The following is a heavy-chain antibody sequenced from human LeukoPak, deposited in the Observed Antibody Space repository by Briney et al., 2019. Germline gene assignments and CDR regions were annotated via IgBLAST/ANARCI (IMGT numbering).Heavy chain of an antibody. V-gene: IGHV3-15*01. CDR3: ATGWGGFDY. J-gene: IGHJ4*02. CDR1: GFTFSDAW. CDR2: IKSKTDGGTT. D-gene: IGHD3-10*01. Sequence: GGSLRLSCAASGFTFSDAWMSWVRQAPGKGLEWVGLIKSKTDGGTTDYAAPVKGRFTISRDDSKNMLYLQMNSLKTEDTAVYFCATGWGGFDYWGQGTLVTVSS.